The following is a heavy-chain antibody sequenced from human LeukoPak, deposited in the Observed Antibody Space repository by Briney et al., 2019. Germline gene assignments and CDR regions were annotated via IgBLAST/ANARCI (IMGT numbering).Heavy chain of an antibody. CDR3: AREGGLPRDNYDFWSGYPLQYYYMDV. J-gene: IGHJ6*03. D-gene: IGHD3-3*01. V-gene: IGHV4-61*02. Sequence: PSETLSLTCTVSGGSISSGSYYWSWIRQPAGKGLEWIGRIYTSGSTNYNPSLKSRVTISVDTSKNQFSLKLSSVTAADTAVYYCAREGGLPRDNYDFWSGYPLQYYYMDVWGKGTTVTVSS. CDR1: GGSISSGSYY. CDR2: IYTSGST.